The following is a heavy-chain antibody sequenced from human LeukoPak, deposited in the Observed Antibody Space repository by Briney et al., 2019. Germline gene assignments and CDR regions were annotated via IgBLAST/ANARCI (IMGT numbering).Heavy chain of an antibody. CDR3: ARERDIVVVVAAGYFDY. CDR2: IYTSGST. J-gene: IGHJ4*02. D-gene: IGHD2-15*01. Sequence: SETLSLTCTVSGGSISSYYWSWIRQPAGKGLEWIGRIYTSGSTNYNPSLKSRVTMSVDTSKNQFSLKLSSVTAADTAGYYCARERDIVVVVAAGYFDYWGQGTLVTVSS. CDR1: GGSISSYY. V-gene: IGHV4-4*07.